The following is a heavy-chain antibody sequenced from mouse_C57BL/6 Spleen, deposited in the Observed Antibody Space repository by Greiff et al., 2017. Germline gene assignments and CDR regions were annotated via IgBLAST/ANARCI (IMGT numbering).Heavy chain of an antibody. CDR2: IRSKSSNYAT. Sequence: DAGGGLVQPKGSLKLSCAASGFTFNTYAMHWVRQAPGKGLEWVARIRSKSSNYATYYADSVKDRFTISRDDSQSMLYLQMNNLKTEDTAMYYCVRDLYGSSYEWYFDVWGTGTTVTVSS. CDR3: VRDLYGSSYEWYFDV. V-gene: IGHV10-3*01. J-gene: IGHJ1*03. D-gene: IGHD1-1*01. CDR1: GFTFNTYA.